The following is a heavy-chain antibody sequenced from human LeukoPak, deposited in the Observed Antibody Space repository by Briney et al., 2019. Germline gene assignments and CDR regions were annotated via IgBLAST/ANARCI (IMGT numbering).Heavy chain of an antibody. D-gene: IGHD4-11*01. V-gene: IGHV3-53*01. CDR3: ASRATVTTDRFWFDP. J-gene: IGHJ5*02. CDR2: IYSGGST. CDR1: GFTVSSNY. Sequence: GGSLRLSCAASGFTVSSNYMSWVRQAPGKGLKWVSVIYSGGSTYYADSVKGRFTISRDNSKNTLYLQMNSLRAEDTAVYCCASRATVTTDRFWFDPWGQGTLVTVSS.